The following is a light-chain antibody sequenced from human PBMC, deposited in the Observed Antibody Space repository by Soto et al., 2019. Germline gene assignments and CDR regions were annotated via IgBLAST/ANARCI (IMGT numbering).Light chain of an antibody. CDR2: WAS. J-gene: IGKJ1*01. CDR3: QQYLSIPRT. CDR1: QSLLYSSNSKNY. Sequence: VMTQSPDSLAVSLGERATINCKSSQSLLYSSNSKNYLAWYQRKPGQPPKLLIYWASTRESGVPDRFSGSGSGTDFTLTISSLQAEDVAVYYCQQYLSIPRTFGQGTKVEIK. V-gene: IGKV4-1*01.